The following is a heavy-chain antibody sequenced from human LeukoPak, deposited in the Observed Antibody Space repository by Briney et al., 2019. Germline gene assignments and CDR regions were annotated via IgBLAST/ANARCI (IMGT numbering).Heavy chain of an antibody. D-gene: IGHD6-19*01. CDR1: GFTFSGSA. CDR3: TSLLSRYSSGWDYYYYMDV. Sequence: GGSLRLSCAASGFTFSGSAMHWVRQASGKGLEWVGRIRSKANSYATAYAASVKGRFTISRDDSKNTAYLQMNSLKTEDTAVYYCTSLLSRYSSGWDYYYYMDVWGKGTTVTVSS. V-gene: IGHV3-73*01. CDR2: IRSKANSYAT. J-gene: IGHJ6*03.